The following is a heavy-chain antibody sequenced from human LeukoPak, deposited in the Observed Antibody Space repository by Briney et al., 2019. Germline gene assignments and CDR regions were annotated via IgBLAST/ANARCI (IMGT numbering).Heavy chain of an antibody. CDR1: GFTFSTFA. V-gene: IGHV3-64*04. CDR2: ISSNGGRT. CDR3: AKEGEAGYSYGYYDY. J-gene: IGHJ4*02. Sequence: PGGSLRLSCSASGFTFSTFAMHWVRQAPGKGLEYVSAISSNGGRTYYADSVKGRFTISRDNSKNTLYLKMNSLRAEDTAVYYCAKEGEAGYSYGYYDYWGQGTLVTVSS. D-gene: IGHD5-18*01.